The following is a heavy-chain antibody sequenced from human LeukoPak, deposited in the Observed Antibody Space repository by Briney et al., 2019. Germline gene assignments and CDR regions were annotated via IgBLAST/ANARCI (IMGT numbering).Heavy chain of an antibody. CDR3: ARVDTAMAAFDY. V-gene: IGHV4-31*03. CDR2: IYYSGST. CDR1: GGSISSGGYY. Sequence: PSQTLSLTCTVSGGSISSGGYYWRGIRQHPGKGLEWIGYIYYSGSTYYNPSLKSRVTISVDTSKNQFSLKLSSVTAADTAVYYCARVDTAMAAFDYWGQGTLVTVSS. D-gene: IGHD5-18*01. J-gene: IGHJ4*02.